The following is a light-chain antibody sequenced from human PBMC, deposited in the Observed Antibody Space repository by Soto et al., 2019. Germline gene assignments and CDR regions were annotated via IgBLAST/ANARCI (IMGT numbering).Light chain of an antibody. J-gene: IGLJ2*01. CDR2: EGS. Sequence: QSALTQPPSASGSPGRSVTLSCSGTDNDVGRYDCVSWYQQHPGKAPKLLIYEGSKRPSGVPDRFSASKSGNTASLTVSGLQGEDEADYYCMSYVGGNSVAFGGGTKVTVL. CDR3: MSYVGGNSVA. V-gene: IGLV2-8*01. CDR1: DNDVGRYDC.